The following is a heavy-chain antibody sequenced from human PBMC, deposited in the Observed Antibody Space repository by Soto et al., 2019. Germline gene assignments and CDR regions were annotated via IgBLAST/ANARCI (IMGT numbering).Heavy chain of an antibody. Sequence: SETLSFTCTVSGGSIRSGGYYWSWIRQHPGECLEWIGYIYYSGSTYYNPSLKSRVTISVDTSKNQFSLKLSSVTAADTAVYYCAREVYYNILTGLKCFDPWGQGTRVTVSS. V-gene: IGHV4-31*03. D-gene: IGHD3-9*01. CDR1: GGSIRSGGYY. J-gene: IGHJ5*01. CDR3: AREVYYNILTGLKCFDP. CDR2: IYYSGST.